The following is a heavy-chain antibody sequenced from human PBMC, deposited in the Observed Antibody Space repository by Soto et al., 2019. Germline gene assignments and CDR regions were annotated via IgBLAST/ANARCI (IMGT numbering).Heavy chain of an antibody. CDR2: INHSGST. J-gene: IGHJ5*02. V-gene: IGHV4-34*01. CDR1: GGSFSGYY. D-gene: IGHD3-10*01. Sequence: QVQLQQWGAGLLKPSETLSLTCAVYGGSFSGYYWSWIRQPPGKGLEWIGEINHSGSTNYNPSLKSRVTIAVATSNNQCSPKLSSVTAADTAVYYCARGRVVLLWFGDHNWFDPWGQGTLVTVSS. CDR3: ARGRVVLLWFGDHNWFDP.